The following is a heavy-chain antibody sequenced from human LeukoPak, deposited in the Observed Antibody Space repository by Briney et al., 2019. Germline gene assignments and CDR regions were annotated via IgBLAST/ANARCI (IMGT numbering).Heavy chain of an antibody. Sequence: PGGSLRLSCAASGFTFSSYEMNWVRQAPGKGLVWVSRINSDGSSTSYADSVKGRFTISRDNAKNTLYLQMSSLRAEDTALYYCEAYYYDSSSYSPGFDYWGQGTLVTVSS. J-gene: IGHJ4*02. CDR3: EAYYYDSSSYSPGFDY. CDR1: GFTFSSYE. V-gene: IGHV3-74*01. D-gene: IGHD3-22*01. CDR2: INSDGSST.